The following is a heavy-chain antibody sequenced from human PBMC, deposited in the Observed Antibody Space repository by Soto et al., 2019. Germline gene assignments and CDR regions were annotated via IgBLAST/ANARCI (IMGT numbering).Heavy chain of an antibody. CDR2: IWYDGSNK. J-gene: IGHJ4*02. D-gene: IGHD1-7*01. Sequence: GGSLRLSCAASGFTFSSYGMHWVRQAPGKGLEWVAVIWYDGSNKYYADSVKGRFTISRDNSKNTLYLQMNSLRAEDTAVYYCARENYNWNYSRRKYYFDYWGQGTLVTVSS. V-gene: IGHV3-33*01. CDR1: GFTFSSYG. CDR3: ARENYNWNYSRRKYYFDY.